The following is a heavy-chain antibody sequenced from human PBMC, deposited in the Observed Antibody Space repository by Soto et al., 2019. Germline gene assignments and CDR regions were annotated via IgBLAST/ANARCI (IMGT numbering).Heavy chain of an antibody. V-gene: IGHV3-13*01. CDR3: VRDGGP. CDR1: GFTFSTYD. CDR2: IATTGDT. Sequence: GGSLRLSCAASGFTFSTYDMHWVRQSTEKGLEWVAAIATTGDTYYLDSVKGRFTIPRENARDSLHLQMSSLRAGDTAIYYCVRDGGPWGQGILVTVSS. D-gene: IGHD3-3*01. J-gene: IGHJ5*02.